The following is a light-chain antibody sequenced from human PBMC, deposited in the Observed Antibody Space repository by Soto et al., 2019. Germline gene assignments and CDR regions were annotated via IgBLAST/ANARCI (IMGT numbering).Light chain of an antibody. Sequence: QSALTQPASVSGSPGQSITISCTGTSSDVGGYNNVSWYQQHPGKAPKLMIYDVSNRPSGVSNRFSGSKSGNTASLTISGLQAEDEADYYCSSYTSSSTPYVVFGGGTQLTVL. CDR2: DVS. CDR1: SSDVGGYNN. J-gene: IGLJ2*01. V-gene: IGLV2-14*01. CDR3: SSYTSSSTPYVV.